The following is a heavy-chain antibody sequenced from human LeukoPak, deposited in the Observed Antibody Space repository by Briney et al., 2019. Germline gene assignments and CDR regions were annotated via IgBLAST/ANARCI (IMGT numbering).Heavy chain of an antibody. J-gene: IGHJ5*01. CDR3: ARTGMGGNVWMDS. CDR2: MNPNSGDT. V-gene: IGHV1-8*01. CDR1: GYTFTSYD. D-gene: IGHD1-26*01. Sequence: VSVKVSCKASGYTFTSYDINWVRQATGQGLEWRGWMNPNSGDTGYAQKFQGRVTMTRNTSISTAYMELSSLTSDDTAVFYCARTGMGGNVWMDSWGQGTLVTVSS.